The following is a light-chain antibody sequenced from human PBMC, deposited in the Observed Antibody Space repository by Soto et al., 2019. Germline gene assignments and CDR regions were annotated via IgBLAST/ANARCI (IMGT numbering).Light chain of an antibody. CDR1: QGISSY. CDR3: QQLNSYPHT. Sequence: DIQLTQSPSFLSASVGDRVTITCRASQGISSYLAWYQQKPGKAPKLLIYAASTLQSGVPSRFSGSGSGTEFTLTISSLQPEDFATYYCQQLNSYPHTVGPGAKVDIK. V-gene: IGKV1-9*01. J-gene: IGKJ3*01. CDR2: AAS.